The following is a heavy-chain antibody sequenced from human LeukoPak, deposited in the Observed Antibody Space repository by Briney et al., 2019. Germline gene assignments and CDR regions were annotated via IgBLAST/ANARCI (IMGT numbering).Heavy chain of an antibody. D-gene: IGHD3-22*01. CDR3: ARDKEETYYYDSSGYYF. J-gene: IGHJ4*02. CDR2: ISSSSSYI. V-gene: IGHV3-21*01. CDR1: GFTFSSYS. Sequence: PGGSLRLSCAASGFTFSSYSMNWVRQAPGKGLEWVSSISSSSSYIYYADSVKGRFTISRDNAKNTLYLQMNSLRAEDTAVYYCARDKEETYYYDSSGYYFWGQGTLVTVSS.